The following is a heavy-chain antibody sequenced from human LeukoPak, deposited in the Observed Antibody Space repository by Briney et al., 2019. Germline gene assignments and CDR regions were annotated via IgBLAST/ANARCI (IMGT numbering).Heavy chain of an antibody. Sequence: SETLSLTCTVSGGSVGSGTYYWSWIRQPAGKGLEWIGRIYTSGSTNYNPSLKSRVTMSVDTSKNQFSLKLSSVTAADTAVYYCARDHGSPDYVMDVWGKGTTVTVSS. D-gene: IGHD3-10*01. CDR3: ARDHGSPDYVMDV. CDR1: GGSVGSGTYY. CDR2: IYTSGST. V-gene: IGHV4-61*02. J-gene: IGHJ6*04.